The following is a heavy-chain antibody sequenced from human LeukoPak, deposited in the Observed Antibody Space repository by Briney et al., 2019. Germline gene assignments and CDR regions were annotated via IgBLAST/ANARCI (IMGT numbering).Heavy chain of an antibody. V-gene: IGHV4-34*01. CDR2: INHSGST. J-gene: IGHJ5*02. Sequence: SETLSLTCAVYGGSFSGYYWSWIRQPPGKGLEWIGEINHSGSTNYNPSLKSRVTISVDTSKNQFSLKLSSVTAADTAVYYCARGQITMVRGVIRGAAGWFDPWGQGTLVTVSS. D-gene: IGHD3-10*01. CDR3: ARGQITMVRGVIRGAAGWFDP. CDR1: GGSFSGYY.